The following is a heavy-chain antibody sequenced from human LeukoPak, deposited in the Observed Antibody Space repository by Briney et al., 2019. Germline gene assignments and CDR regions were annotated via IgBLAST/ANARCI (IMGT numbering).Heavy chain of an antibody. J-gene: IGHJ5*02. D-gene: IGHD3-22*01. CDR1: GFIFEDYT. CDR2: VNWHGTT. CDR3: AKDLTYESSGSVIDT. V-gene: IGHV3-43*01. Sequence: GGSLRLSRAASGFIFEDYTMHWVRQVPGKTLEWVSLVNWHGTTYYADSLKGRFTISRDNSKNSLYLQMDSLRTEDTAFYYCAKDLTYESSGSVIDTWGLGTLVTVSS.